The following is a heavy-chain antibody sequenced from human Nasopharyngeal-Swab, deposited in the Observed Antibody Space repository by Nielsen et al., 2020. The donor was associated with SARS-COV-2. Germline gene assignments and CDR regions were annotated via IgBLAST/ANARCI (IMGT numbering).Heavy chain of an antibody. V-gene: IGHV4-34*01. Sequence: SQTLSLTCAVYGGSFSGYYWSWSRQPPGQGLEWIGEINHSGSTNYNPSLKSRVTISVATSKTQFSLKMSSVTAADTAVYYCASGFLPAASPRGYYYYYSMDVWGKGTTVTVSS. CDR2: INHSGST. CDR1: GGSFSGYY. CDR3: ASGFLPAASPRGYYYYYSMDV. J-gene: IGHJ6*03. D-gene: IGHD2-2*01.